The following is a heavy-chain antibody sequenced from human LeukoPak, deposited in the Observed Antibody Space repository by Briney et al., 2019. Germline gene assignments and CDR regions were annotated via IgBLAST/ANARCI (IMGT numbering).Heavy chain of an antibody. CDR3: ARVGATTPYYFDY. CDR1: GGSISSSSYY. D-gene: IGHD1-26*01. CDR2: IYYSGST. V-gene: IGHV4-39*01. J-gene: IGHJ4*02. Sequence: SETLSLTCTVSGGSISSSSYYWGWIRQPPGKGLEWIGSIYYSGSTYYNPSLKSRVTKSVDTSKNQFSLKLSSVTAADTAVYYCARVGATTPYYFDYWGQGTLVTVSS.